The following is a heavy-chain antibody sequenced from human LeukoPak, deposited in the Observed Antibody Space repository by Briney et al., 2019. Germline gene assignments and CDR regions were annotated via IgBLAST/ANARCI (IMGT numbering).Heavy chain of an antibody. CDR2: ISYDGSNK. CDR3: ASWTYYDFWSGLSAFDI. CDR1: GFTFSSYG. V-gene: IGHV3-30*03. D-gene: IGHD3-3*01. Sequence: GGSLRLSCAASGFTFSSYGMHWVRQAPGKGLEWVAVISYDGSNKYYADSVKGRFTISRDNSKNTLYLQMNSLRAEDTAVYYCASWTYYDFWSGLSAFDIWGQGTMVTVSS. J-gene: IGHJ3*02.